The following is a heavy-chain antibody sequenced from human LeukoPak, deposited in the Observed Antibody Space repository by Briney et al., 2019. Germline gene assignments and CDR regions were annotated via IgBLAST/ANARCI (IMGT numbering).Heavy chain of an antibody. Sequence: GASVKVSCKASGYTFTSYGISWVRQAPGQGLEWMGWISAYNGNTNYAQKLQGRVTMTTDTSTSTAYMELRSLRSDDTAVYYCARDDCKYASYYMDVWGKGTTVTVSS. D-gene: IGHD2-21*02. CDR2: ISAYNGNT. V-gene: IGHV1-18*01. CDR1: GYTFTSYG. J-gene: IGHJ6*03. CDR3: ARDDCKYASYYMDV.